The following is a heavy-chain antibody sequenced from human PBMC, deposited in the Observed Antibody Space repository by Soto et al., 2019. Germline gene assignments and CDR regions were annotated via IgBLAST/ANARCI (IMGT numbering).Heavy chain of an antibody. CDR3: ARRGYSYGWERYFEY. Sequence: SETLSLTCTVSGGSISSSSYYWGWIRQPPGKGLEWIGSIYYSGSTYYNPSLKSRVTISVDTSKNQFSLKLSSVTAADPTVYYCARRGYSYGWERYFEYWGRGTLVTVCS. CDR2: IYYSGST. D-gene: IGHD5-18*01. CDR1: GGSISSSSYY. V-gene: IGHV4-39*01. J-gene: IGHJ4*02.